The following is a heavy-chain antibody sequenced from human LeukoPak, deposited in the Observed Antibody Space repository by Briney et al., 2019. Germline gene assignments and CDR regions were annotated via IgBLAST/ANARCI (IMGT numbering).Heavy chain of an antibody. V-gene: IGHV3-23*01. CDR1: GFTFGSYA. CDR3: ARSESRGYSGYDYYAFDI. CDR2: VSGSGTTT. Sequence: GGSLRLSCAASGFTFGSYAMGWVRQAAGKGLEWVSAVSGSGTTTYYSDSVKGRFIISRDNFKNTMYLQMNSLGAEDTAIYYCARSESRGYSGYDYYAFDIWGQGTMVTVSS. J-gene: IGHJ3*02. D-gene: IGHD5-12*01.